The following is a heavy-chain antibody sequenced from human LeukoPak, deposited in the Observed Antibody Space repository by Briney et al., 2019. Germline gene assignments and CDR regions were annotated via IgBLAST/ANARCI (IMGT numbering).Heavy chain of an antibody. Sequence: SETLSLTCTVSGASIRSGDYFWSWIRQPPGKGLEWIGYIYDSGSTYYNPSLKSRITISVDTSENRFSLKLSSVTATDTAVYYCTRDCSGGSCYGAFDIWGQGTMVTVSS. CDR1: GASIRSGDYF. D-gene: IGHD2-15*01. J-gene: IGHJ3*02. V-gene: IGHV4-30-4*01. CDR2: IYDSGST. CDR3: TRDCSGGSCYGAFDI.